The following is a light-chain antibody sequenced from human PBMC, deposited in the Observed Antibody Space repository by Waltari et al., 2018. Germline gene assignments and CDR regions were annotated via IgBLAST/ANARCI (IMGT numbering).Light chain of an antibody. J-gene: IGLJ1*01. CDR2: RSK. CDR1: SSNIGSNY. CDR3: AAWDDSLSYV. Sequence: QSVLTQPPSASGTPGQRVTISCSGSSSNIGSNYVYWYQQLPGPAPKLLIYRSKQRPSGVPDRFSGSKSGTSASLAISGLRSEDEADYYCAAWDDSLSYVFGTGTKVTVL. V-gene: IGLV1-47*01.